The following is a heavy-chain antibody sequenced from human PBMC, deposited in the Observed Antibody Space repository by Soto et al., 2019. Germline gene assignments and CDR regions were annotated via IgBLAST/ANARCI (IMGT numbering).Heavy chain of an antibody. CDR1: GGSISSGGYS. CDR3: ARGQVVAAQH. D-gene: IGHD2-15*01. Sequence: QLQLQESGSGLVKPSQTLSLTCAVSGGSISSGGYSWSWIRQPPGKGLEWLGYIYPSGRTYYNPSRKSRVTISVDRSKNQFSLKRSSVTAADTAVYYCARGQVVAAQHCGQGTLVTVSS. V-gene: IGHV4-30-2*01. CDR2: IYPSGRT. J-gene: IGHJ4*02.